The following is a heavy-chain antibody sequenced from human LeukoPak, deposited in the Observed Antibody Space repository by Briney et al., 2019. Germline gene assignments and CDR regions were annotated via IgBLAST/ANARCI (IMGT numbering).Heavy chain of an antibody. Sequence: ASVKVSCKASGYTFTSYGISWVRQAPGQGLEWMGWISAYNGNTNYAQKPQGRVTMTTDTSTSTAYMELRSLRSDDTAVYYCASSGVYLTSGAFDIWGQGTMVTVSS. CDR3: ASSGVYLTSGAFDI. J-gene: IGHJ3*02. CDR2: ISAYNGNT. V-gene: IGHV1-18*01. D-gene: IGHD3-10*01. CDR1: GYTFTSYG.